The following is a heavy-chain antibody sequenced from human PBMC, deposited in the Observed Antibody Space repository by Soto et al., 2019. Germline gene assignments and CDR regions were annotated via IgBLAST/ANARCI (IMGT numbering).Heavy chain of an antibody. Sequence: QVQLQESGPGLVKPSQTLSLTCTVSGGSISSGGYYWSWIRQHPGKGLEWIGYIYYSGSTYYNPSLKSRVSISVDTSKNQFSLKLSSVTAADTAVYFCARYRTYGSGNYYSVWGQGTLVTVSS. CDR1: GGSISSGGYY. D-gene: IGHD3-10*01. CDR2: IYYSGST. V-gene: IGHV4-31*03. J-gene: IGHJ4*02. CDR3: ARYRTYGSGNYYSV.